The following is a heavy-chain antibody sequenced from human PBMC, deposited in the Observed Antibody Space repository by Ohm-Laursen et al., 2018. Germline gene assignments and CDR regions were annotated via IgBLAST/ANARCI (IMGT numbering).Heavy chain of an antibody. Sequence: GASVKVSCKASGYTFTTYYMHWVRQAPGQGLEWMGWINPNSGGTNYAQKFQGRVTMTRDTSISTAYMELSSLRSEDTAVYYCATRIAARFGGTDYYYYYGMDVWGRGTTVTVSS. CDR1: GYTFTTYY. CDR2: INPNSGGT. CDR3: ATRIAARFGGTDYYYYYGMDV. D-gene: IGHD6-6*01. V-gene: IGHV1-2*02. J-gene: IGHJ6*02.